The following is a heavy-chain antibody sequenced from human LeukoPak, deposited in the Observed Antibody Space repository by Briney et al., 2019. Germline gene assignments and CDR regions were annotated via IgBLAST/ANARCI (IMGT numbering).Heavy chain of an antibody. J-gene: IGHJ4*02. V-gene: IGHV5-51*01. CDR2: IYPDNSDT. Sequence: GESLKISCTGSGYRFSDFWIAWVRQMPGKGLEWMGSIYPDNSDTRYSPSFQRHDTISVDASISTAYVQWSSLQASDTAMYYGARRGDGYKYWGQGTLVTVSS. CDR3: ARRGDGYKY. CDR1: GYRFSDFW. D-gene: IGHD5-24*01.